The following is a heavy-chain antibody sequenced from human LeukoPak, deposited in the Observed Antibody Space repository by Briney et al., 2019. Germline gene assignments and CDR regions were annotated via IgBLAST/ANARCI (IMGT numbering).Heavy chain of an antibody. CDR1: GGTFSSYA. D-gene: IGHD2-21*02. V-gene: IGHV1-69*13. CDR3: ARVYSERRSGVTGHNDF. Sequence: SVKVSCKASGGTFSSYAISWVRQAPGQGLEWMGGIIPIFGTANYAQKFQGRVTITADESTSTAYMELSSLRSEDTAVYYCARVYSERRSGVTGHNDFWGQGTLVTVSS. J-gene: IGHJ4*02. CDR2: IIPIFGTA.